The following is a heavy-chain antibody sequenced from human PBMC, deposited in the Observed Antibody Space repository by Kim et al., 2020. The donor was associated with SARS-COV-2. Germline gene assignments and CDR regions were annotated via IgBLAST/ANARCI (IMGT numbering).Heavy chain of an antibody. CDR1: GASVSSRGHY. V-gene: IGHV4-39*01. CDR3: TRALELDTYEVPGY. D-gene: IGHD1-1*01. CDR2: MSYSGST. Sequence: SETLSLTCSVSGASVSSRGHYWGWIRQPPGKGLEWIGSMSYSGSTYYNPSLKSRVTMSVDTSRNQSSLELISVTAADTAGYYCTRALELDTYEVPGYWG. J-gene: IGHJ4*01.